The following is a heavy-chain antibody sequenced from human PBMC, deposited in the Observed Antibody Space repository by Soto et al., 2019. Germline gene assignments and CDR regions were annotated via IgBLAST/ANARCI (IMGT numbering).Heavy chain of an antibody. CDR3: ARDRWGTTSFRGRHGMDV. V-gene: IGHV1-3*01. D-gene: IGHD3-10*01. CDR2: INAGNGNT. CDR1: VYTFTSYA. J-gene: IGHJ6*02. Sequence: ASVKVSCKASVYTFTSYAMHWVRQAPGQRLEWMGWINAGNGNTKYSQKFQGRVTITRDTSASTAYMELSSLRSEDTAVYYCARDRWGTTSFRGRHGMDVWGQGTTVTVSS.